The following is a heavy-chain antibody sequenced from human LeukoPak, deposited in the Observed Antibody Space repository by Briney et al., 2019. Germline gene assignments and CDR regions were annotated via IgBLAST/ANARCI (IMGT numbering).Heavy chain of an antibody. V-gene: IGHV4-34*01. D-gene: IGHD4-17*01. Sequence: GSLRLSCAASGFTVSSNYMSWIRQPPGKGLEWIGEINHSGSTNYNPSLKSRVTISVDTSKNQFSLKLSSVTAADTAVYYCARGGGDYGDPRRDFDYWGQGTLVTVSS. CDR2: INHSGST. CDR1: GFTVSSNY. CDR3: ARGGGDYGDPRRDFDY. J-gene: IGHJ4*02.